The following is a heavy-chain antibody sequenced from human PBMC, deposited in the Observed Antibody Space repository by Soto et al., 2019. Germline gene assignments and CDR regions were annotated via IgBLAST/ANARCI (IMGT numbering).Heavy chain of an antibody. J-gene: IGHJ6*02. D-gene: IGHD3-22*01. CDR2: ISGSGGST. Sequence: GGSLRLSCAASGFTFSSYAMSWVRQAPGKGLEWVSAISGSGGSTYYADSVKGRLTISRDNSKNTLYLQMNSLRAEDTAVYYCAKTSSGYPDYYYGMDVWGQGTTVTVSS. CDR1: GFTFSSYA. CDR3: AKTSSGYPDYYYGMDV. V-gene: IGHV3-23*01.